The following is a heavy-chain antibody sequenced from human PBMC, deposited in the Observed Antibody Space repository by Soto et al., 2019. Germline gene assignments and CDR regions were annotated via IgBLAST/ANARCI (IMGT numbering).Heavy chain of an antibody. CDR1: GGSISSGDYY. V-gene: IGHV4-30-4*01. CDR2: IYDSGST. Sequence: SETLSLTCTVSGGSISSGDYYWSWIRQPPGKGLEWIGYIYDSGSTYYNPSLKSRVTISVDTSKNQFSLKLSAVTAADTAVYYCARGDYYEIFDYWGQGTLVTVSS. D-gene: IGHD3-22*01. CDR3: ARGDYYEIFDY. J-gene: IGHJ4*02.